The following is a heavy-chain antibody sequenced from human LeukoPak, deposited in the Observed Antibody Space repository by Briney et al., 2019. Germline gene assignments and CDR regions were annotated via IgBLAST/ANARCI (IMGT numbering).Heavy chain of an antibody. Sequence: GGSLRLSCAASGFTFSSYAMSWVRQAPGKGLEWVSGISGSGGSTYYADSVKGRFTMSRDNSKNTLYPQMNSLRAEDTAVYYCARDRLDHYYYYGMDVWGQGTTVTVSS. CDR1: GFTFSSYA. J-gene: IGHJ6*02. CDR2: ISGSGGST. D-gene: IGHD1-1*01. CDR3: ARDRLDHYYYYGMDV. V-gene: IGHV3-23*01.